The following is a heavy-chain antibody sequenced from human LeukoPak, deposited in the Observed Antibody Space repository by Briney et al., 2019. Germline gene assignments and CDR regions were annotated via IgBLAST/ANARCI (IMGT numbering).Heavy chain of an antibody. CDR3: AASRTKRFYY. CDR2: ISGSVDNT. CDR1: GFTFSSYT. Sequence: TGGSLRLSCAASGFTFSSYTVNWVRQAPGKGLEWVSTISGSVDNTYYADSVKGRFTISRDNSKNTLYLQMNSLRVEDTAVYYCAASRTKRFYYWGQGTLVTVSS. V-gene: IGHV3-23*01. J-gene: IGHJ4*02.